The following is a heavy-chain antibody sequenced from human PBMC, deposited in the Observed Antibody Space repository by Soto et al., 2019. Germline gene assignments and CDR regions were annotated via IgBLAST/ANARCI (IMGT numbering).Heavy chain of an antibody. CDR2: ISSSSSYT. CDR1: GFTFSGHW. J-gene: IGHJ4*02. V-gene: IGHV3-11*06. D-gene: IGHD6-13*01. Sequence: GGSLRLSCAASGFTFSGHWMHWVRQAPGEGQEWVSYISSSSSYTNYADSVKGRFTISRDNAKNSLYLQMNSLRAEDTAVYYCARVHSSSWYFPPSFDYWGQGTLVTVSS. CDR3: ARVHSSSWYFPPSFDY.